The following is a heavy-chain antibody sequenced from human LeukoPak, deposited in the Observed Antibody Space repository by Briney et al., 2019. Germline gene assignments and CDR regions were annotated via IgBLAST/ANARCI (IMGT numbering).Heavy chain of an antibody. V-gene: IGHV3-72*01. CDR2: TRNKANSYTS. J-gene: IGHJ6*02. CDR3: ARRTRKGAHCSSTTCYYGLDV. D-gene: IGHD2-2*01. CDR1: GFTFSNYA. Sequence: GGSLRLSCAASGFTFSNYAMSWVRQAPGKGLEWVGRTRNKANSYTSDYAASVKGRFTISRDDSKTSLYLQVNSLKADDTAVYYCARRTRKGAHCSSTTCYYGLDVWGQGTTVTVSS.